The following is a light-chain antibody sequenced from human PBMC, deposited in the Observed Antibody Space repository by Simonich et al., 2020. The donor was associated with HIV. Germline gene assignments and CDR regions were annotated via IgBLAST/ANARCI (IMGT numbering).Light chain of an antibody. Sequence: EIVLTQSPATLSLSPGERATLSCRASPSVSSYLAWYQQKPGLAPRLLIYGASSRSTGIPDRFSGSGSGTDFTLTISRLEPEDFAVYYCQQFGNSPPSITFGQGTRLEIK. CDR3: QQFGNSPPSIT. CDR2: GAS. J-gene: IGKJ5*01. V-gene: IGKV3D-20*01. CDR1: PSVSSY.